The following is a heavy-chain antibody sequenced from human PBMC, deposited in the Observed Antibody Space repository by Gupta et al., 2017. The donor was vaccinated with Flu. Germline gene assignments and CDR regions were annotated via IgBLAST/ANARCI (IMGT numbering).Heavy chain of an antibody. CDR2: IYPRNSDT. V-gene: IGHV5-51*01. CDR3: VRRGTGLFDY. CDR1: GYFFIAYW. D-gene: IGHD1-1*01. Sequence: EVQLVQSGAEVKKPGESLMLSCKTSGYFFIAYWIAWVRQKPGNGREWMGIIYPRNSDTKYSPSFQGQVTISVDRSTSTTYLQWSRLRASDGGMYYCVRRGTGLFDYWGQGTPVTVSS. J-gene: IGHJ4*02.